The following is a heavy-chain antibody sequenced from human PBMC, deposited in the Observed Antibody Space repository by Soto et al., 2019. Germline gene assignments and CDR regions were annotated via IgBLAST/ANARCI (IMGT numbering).Heavy chain of an antibody. D-gene: IGHD3-22*01. J-gene: IGHJ4*02. V-gene: IGHV3-23*01. Sequence: EVQLLKSWGGLVQPGGSLRLSCAASGFTFSSYAMSWVRQAPGKGLEWVSAISGSGGSTYYADSVKGRFTISRDNSNSTLYLQRNSLRAEATAVYYCAKDLAGDYDSSGCFSYWGRGSL. CDR1: GFTFSSYA. CDR2: ISGSGGST. CDR3: AKDLAGDYDSSGCFSY.